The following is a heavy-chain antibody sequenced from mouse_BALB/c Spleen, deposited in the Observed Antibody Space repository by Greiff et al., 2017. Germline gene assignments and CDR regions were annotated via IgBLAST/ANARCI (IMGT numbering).Heavy chain of an antibody. CDR2: ISSGGSYT. J-gene: IGHJ2*01. V-gene: IGHV5-6*01. Sequence: DVHLVESGGDLVKPGGSLKLSCAASGFTFSSYGMSWVRQTPDKRLEWVATISSGGSYTYYPDSVKGRFTISRDNAKNTLYLQMSSLKSEDTAMYYCARLYGSSRWYFDYWGQGTTLTVSS. CDR1: GFTFSSYG. D-gene: IGHD1-1*01. CDR3: ARLYGSSRWYFDY.